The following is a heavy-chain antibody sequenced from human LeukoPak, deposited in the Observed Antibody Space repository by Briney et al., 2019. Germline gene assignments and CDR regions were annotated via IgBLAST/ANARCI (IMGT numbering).Heavy chain of an antibody. J-gene: IGHJ4*02. CDR3: AKDFRIGYSAHFDY. D-gene: IGHD2-21*01. CDR2: IYENGGTT. V-gene: IGHV3-23*01. CDR1: GFTFRSHA. Sequence: GGSLRLSCVGSGFTFRSHAMSWVRQAPEKGLEFVSGIYENGGTTYYADSVKGRFSISRDSSKNTLYLQMDSLRGEDTAVYYCAKDFRIGYSAHFDYWGQGALVTVSS.